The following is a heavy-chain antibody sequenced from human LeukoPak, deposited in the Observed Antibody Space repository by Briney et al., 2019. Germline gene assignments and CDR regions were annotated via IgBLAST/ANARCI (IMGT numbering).Heavy chain of an antibody. Sequence: SETLSLTCTVSGGSISSYYWSWIRQPPGKGLEWIGYIYSIGSPNYNSSLKSRVTMSVDTSKNQFSLKLSSVTAADTAVYYCARGGLRYSLSSWFDPWGQGTLVTVSS. V-gene: IGHV4-59*08. CDR3: ARGGLRYSLSSWFDP. J-gene: IGHJ5*02. CDR1: GGSISSYY. CDR2: IYSIGSP. D-gene: IGHD4-17*01.